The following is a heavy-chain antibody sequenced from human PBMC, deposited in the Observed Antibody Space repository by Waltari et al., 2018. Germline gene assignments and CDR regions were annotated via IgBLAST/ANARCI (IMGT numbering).Heavy chain of an antibody. J-gene: IGHJ4*02. CDR3: ARENYDILTGYPYFDY. V-gene: IGHV4-61*02. Sequence: QVQLQESGPGLVKPSQTLSLTCTVSGGSISSGSYYWSWIRPPAGKGLEWIGRIYTSGSTNYNPSLKSRVTISVDTSKNQFSLKLSSVTAADTAVYYCARENYDILTGYPYFDYWGQGTLVTVSS. D-gene: IGHD3-9*01. CDR2: IYTSGST. CDR1: GGSISSGSYY.